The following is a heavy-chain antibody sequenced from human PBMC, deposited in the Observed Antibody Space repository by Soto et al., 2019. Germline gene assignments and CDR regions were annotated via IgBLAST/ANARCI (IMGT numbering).Heavy chain of an antibody. Sequence: SETLSLTCSVSGDSISSDYWSWIRQPPGKGLEWIGYMYYTGTTNYNPSLRSRVTISLDTSKKQFSLKLSSVTAADTAVYYCARRYGGTFDYWGQGTLVTVS. CDR1: GDSISSDY. J-gene: IGHJ4*02. CDR3: ARRYGGTFDY. V-gene: IGHV4-59*08. CDR2: MYYTGTT. D-gene: IGHD2-15*01.